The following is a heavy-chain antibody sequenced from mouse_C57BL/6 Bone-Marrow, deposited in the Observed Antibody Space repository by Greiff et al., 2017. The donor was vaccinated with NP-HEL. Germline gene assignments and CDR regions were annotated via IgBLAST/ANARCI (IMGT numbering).Heavy chain of an antibody. CDR1: GYTFTSYW. CDR2: IHPNSGST. CDR3: ARRRFDDYDQVFAY. J-gene: IGHJ3*01. V-gene: IGHV1-64*01. D-gene: IGHD2-4*01. Sequence: QVQLQQPGAELVKPGASVKLSCKASGYTFTSYWMHWVKQRPGQGLEWIGMIHPNSGSTNYNEKFKSKATLTVDKSSSTAYMQLSILTSEDSAVYYCARRRFDDYDQVFAYWGQGTLVTVSA.